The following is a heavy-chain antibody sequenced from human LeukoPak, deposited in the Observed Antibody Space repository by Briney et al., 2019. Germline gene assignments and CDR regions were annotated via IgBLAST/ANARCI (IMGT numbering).Heavy chain of an antibody. CDR1: GFTFSSYW. V-gene: IGHV3-7*03. CDR3: ARGRYSSTTYYFDY. D-gene: IGHD6-19*01. J-gene: IGHJ4*02. CDR2: IKQDGSEK. Sequence: PGGSLRLSCAASGFTFSSYWMSWVRQAPGKGLEWVANIKQDGSEKYYVDSVKGRFTISRDNAKSSLYLQMNSLRARDTAMYFCARGRYSSTTYYFDYWGQGALVTVSS.